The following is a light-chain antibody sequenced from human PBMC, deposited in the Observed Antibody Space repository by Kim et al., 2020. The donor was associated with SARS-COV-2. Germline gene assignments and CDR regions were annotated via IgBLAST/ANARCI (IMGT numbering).Light chain of an antibody. CDR3: QSYDRSLSGAHVV. Sequence: QSVLTQPPSVSGAPGQRVTISCIGSSSNIGRGFDVHWYQQLPGIAPKLLIYNNNNRPSGVPERFSGSKSGISASLAIAGLQPEDEADYYCQSYDRSLSGAHVVFGGGTQLTVL. CDR2: NNN. V-gene: IGLV1-40*01. J-gene: IGLJ2*01. CDR1: SSNIGRGFD.